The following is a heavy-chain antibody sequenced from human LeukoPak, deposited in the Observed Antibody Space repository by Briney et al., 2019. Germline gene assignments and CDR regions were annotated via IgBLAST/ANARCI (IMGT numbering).Heavy chain of an antibody. D-gene: IGHD3-22*01. CDR1: GFTFSSYW. CDR2: IKSDGTT. J-gene: IGHJ1*01. Sequence: QAGGSLRLSCAASGFTFSSYWMHWLRPAPGKRLVWVSRIKSDGTTNYADSVKGRFTISRDNAKNTLSLQMNSLRAEDTGVYYWARAPCEICGYYPEYFRHWGQGTAVTGS. V-gene: IGHV3-74*01. CDR3: ARAPCEICGYYPEYFRH.